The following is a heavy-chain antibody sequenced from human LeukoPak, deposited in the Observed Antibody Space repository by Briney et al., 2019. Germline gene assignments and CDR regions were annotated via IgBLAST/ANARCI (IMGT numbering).Heavy chain of an antibody. V-gene: IGHV4-34*01. CDR3: ARGYYYDTDAFDI. D-gene: IGHD3-22*01. Sequence: SETLSLTCTVSGGSISSYYWSWIRQPPGKGLEWIGEINHSGSTNYNPSLKSRVTISVDTSKNQFSLKLSSVTAADTAVYYCARGYYYDTDAFDIWGQGTMVTVSS. J-gene: IGHJ3*02. CDR2: INHSGST. CDR1: GGSISSYY.